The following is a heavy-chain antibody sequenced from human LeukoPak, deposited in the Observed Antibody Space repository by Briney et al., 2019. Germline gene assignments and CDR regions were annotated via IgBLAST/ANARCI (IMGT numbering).Heavy chain of an antibody. CDR3: ARDLEWIAAVDYYYMDV. J-gene: IGHJ6*03. CDR1: GYTFTSYG. D-gene: IGHD6-13*01. CDR2: ISAYNGNT. V-gene: IGHV1-18*01. Sequence: GASVKVSCKASGYTFTSYGISWVRQAPGQGLEWMGWISAYNGNTNYAQKLQGRVTMTTDTSTSTAYMELRSLRSDDTAVYYCARDLEWIAAVDYYYMDVWGKGTTVTVSS.